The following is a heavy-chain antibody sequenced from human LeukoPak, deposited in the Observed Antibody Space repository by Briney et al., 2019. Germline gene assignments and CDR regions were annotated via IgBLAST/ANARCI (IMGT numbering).Heavy chain of an antibody. CDR1: GGSISSYY. CDR3: ARHYYDSSGYYEIFDY. Sequence: PSETLSLTCTGSGGSISSYYWSWIRQPPGKGLEWIGYIYHSGSTNYNPSLKSRVTISVDTSKNQFSLKLSSVTAADTAVYYCARHYYDSSGYYEIFDYWGQGTLVTVSS. CDR2: IYHSGST. D-gene: IGHD3-22*01. J-gene: IGHJ4*02. V-gene: IGHV4-59*01.